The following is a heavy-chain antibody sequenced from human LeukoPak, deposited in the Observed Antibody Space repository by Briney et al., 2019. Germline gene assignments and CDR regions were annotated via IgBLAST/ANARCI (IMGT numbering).Heavy chain of an antibody. CDR1: GFTLSNYG. D-gene: IGHD2-21*01. CDR2: ISSSGGST. V-gene: IGHV3-23*01. Sequence: QTGGSLRLSCAASGFTLSNYGMSWVRQAPGKGLEWVAGISSSGGSTYYADSVKGRFTISRDNSKNTLYLQMISLGAEDTAVYFCAKRGVVIRVILVGCHKEAYYFDSWGQGALVIVSS. CDR3: AKRGVVIRVILVGCHKEAYYFDS. J-gene: IGHJ4*02.